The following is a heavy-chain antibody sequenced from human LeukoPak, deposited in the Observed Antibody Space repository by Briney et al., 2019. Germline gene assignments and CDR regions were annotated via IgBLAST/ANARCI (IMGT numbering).Heavy chain of an antibody. CDR3: ARSFLRYFDWLLYY. V-gene: IGHV3-48*03. CDR1: GFTFSSYE. J-gene: IGHJ4*02. Sequence: GGSLRLSCAASGFTFSSYEMNWVRQAPGKGLEWVSYISSSGSTIYYADSVKGRFTISRDNAKNSLYLQMNSLRAEDTAVYYCARSFLRYFDWLLYYWGQGTLVTVSS. CDR2: ISSSGSTI. D-gene: IGHD3-9*01.